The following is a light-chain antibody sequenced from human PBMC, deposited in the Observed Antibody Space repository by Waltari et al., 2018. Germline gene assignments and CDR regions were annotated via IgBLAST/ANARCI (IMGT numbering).Light chain of an antibody. CDR3: ATWDANLNGVV. Sequence: QSVLTQPPSVSGTPGQRVTISCSGSSSNIACNSVNWYQQVPGKAPKLLIYNYRRRRSGVSARFSGTKSDSSASLAISGLRSEDEAHYYCATWDANLNGVVFGGGTKLTVL. J-gene: IGLJ2*01. V-gene: IGLV1-44*01. CDR2: NYR. CDR1: SSNIACNS.